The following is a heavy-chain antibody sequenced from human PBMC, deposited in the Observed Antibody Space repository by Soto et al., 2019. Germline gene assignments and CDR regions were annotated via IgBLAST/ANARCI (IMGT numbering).Heavy chain of an antibody. Sequence: QVQLVESGGGVVQPGRSLRLSCAASGFTFSSHSIQWVRQAPGKGLEWVAVKYYADSVKGRFTISRDNSKNTAYLRMNSLRAEDTAVFYCAREWSTSGDLDYWGQGTLVIVSS. V-gene: IGHV3-30*04. CDR1: GFTFSSHS. J-gene: IGHJ4*02. CDR3: AREWSTSGDLDY. D-gene: IGHD3-10*01. CDR2: K.